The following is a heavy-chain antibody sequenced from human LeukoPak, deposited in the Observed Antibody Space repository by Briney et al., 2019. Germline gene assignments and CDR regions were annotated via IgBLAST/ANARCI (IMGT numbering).Heavy chain of an antibody. J-gene: IGHJ4*02. CDR2: MNPNSGNT. Sequence: ASVKVSCKASGYTFTSYDINWVRQATGQGLEWMGWMNPNSGNTGYAQKFQGRVTITRNTSISTAYMELSSLRSEDTAEYYCATRGYSGYDEDYWGQGTLVTVSS. CDR3: ATRGYSGYDEDY. D-gene: IGHD5-12*01. CDR1: GYTFTSYD. V-gene: IGHV1-8*03.